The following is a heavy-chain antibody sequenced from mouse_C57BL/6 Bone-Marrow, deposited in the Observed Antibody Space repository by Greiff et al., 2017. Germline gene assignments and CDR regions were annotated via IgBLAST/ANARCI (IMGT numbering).Heavy chain of an antibody. CDR1: GFTFSSYG. CDR3: ARHYDYAWCAY. Sequence: EVMLVESGGDLVKPGGSLKLSCAASGFTFSSYGMSWVRQTPDKRLEWVATISSGGSYTYYPDSVKGRFTISRDNAKNTMYLQMSSLKSEDTAMYYSARHYDYAWCAYWGQGTLVTVSA. CDR2: ISSGGSYT. V-gene: IGHV5-6*02. D-gene: IGHD2-4*01. J-gene: IGHJ3*01.